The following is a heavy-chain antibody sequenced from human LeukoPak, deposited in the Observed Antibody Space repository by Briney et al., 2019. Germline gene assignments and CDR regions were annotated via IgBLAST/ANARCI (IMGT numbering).Heavy chain of an antibody. D-gene: IGHD3-10*01. CDR3: AKDRRYYYGSGSKTRYYYYYYMDV. CDR1: GFTFSSYS. Sequence: GGSLRLSCAASGFTFSSYSMNWVRQAPGKGLEWVSSISSSSSYIYYADSVKGRFTISRDNSKNTLYLQMNSLRAEDTAVYYCAKDRRYYYGSGSKTRYYYYYYMDVWGKGTTVTVSS. V-gene: IGHV3-21*01. CDR2: ISSSSSYI. J-gene: IGHJ6*03.